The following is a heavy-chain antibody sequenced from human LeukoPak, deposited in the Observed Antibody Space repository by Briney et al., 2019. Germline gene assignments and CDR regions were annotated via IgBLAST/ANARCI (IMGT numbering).Heavy chain of an antibody. J-gene: IGHJ3*02. CDR1: GGSMTSISDY. CDR3: ARGLLWFGEYAFDI. V-gene: IGHV4-39*07. CDR2: INHSGST. D-gene: IGHD3-10*01. Sequence: PSETLSLTCTVSGGSMTSISDYWGWIRQPPGKGLEWIGEINHSGSTNYDPSLKSRVTISVDTSKNQFSLKLSSVTAADTAVYYCARGLLWFGEYAFDIWGQGTMVTVTP.